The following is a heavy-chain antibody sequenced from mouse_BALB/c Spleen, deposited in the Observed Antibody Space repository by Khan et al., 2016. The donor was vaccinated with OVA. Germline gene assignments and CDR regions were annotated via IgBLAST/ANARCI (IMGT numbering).Heavy chain of an antibody. J-gene: IGHJ3*01. CDR3: TRAGYGGFAY. D-gene: IGHD1-1*02. Sequence: EVELVESGGGLVKPGGSLKLSCAASGFTFSDYYMYWVRQTPEKRLEWVATISDGGSYTHYPDSVKGRFTISRDNVKNKLYQQMSSLKSEDTAMYYCTRAGYGGFAYWGQGTLVTVSA. CDR2: ISDGGSYT. CDR1: GFTFSDYY. V-gene: IGHV5-4*02.